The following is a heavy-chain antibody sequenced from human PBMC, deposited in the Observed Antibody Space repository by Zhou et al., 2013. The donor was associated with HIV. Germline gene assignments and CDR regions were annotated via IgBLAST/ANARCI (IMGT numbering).Heavy chain of an antibody. Sequence: QVQLVQSGAEVKKPGASVKVSCKASGYTFTSYYMHWVRQAPGQGLEWMGIINPSGGSTSYAQKFQGRVTMTRDTSTSTVYMELSSLRSEDTGIYHCARDRGGATCYRCMGAFDFWGQGTMVTVSS. J-gene: IGHJ3*01. CDR1: GYTFTSYY. CDR2: INPSGGST. CDR3: ARDRGGATCYRCMGAFDF. D-gene: IGHD2-15*01. V-gene: IGHV1-46*01.